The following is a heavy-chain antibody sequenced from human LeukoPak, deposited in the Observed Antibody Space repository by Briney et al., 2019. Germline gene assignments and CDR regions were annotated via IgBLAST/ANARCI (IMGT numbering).Heavy chain of an antibody. CDR3: ARDLSTMVRGVDFDY. CDR1: GYTFTSYA. V-gene: IGHV7-4-1*02. Sequence: ASVKVSCKASGYTFTSYAMNWVRQAPGQGLEWMGWINTNTGNPTYAQGFTGRFVFSLDTSVSTAYLQISSLRAEDTAVYYCARDLSTMVRGVDFDYWGQGTLVTVSS. D-gene: IGHD3-10*01. J-gene: IGHJ4*02. CDR2: INTNTGNP.